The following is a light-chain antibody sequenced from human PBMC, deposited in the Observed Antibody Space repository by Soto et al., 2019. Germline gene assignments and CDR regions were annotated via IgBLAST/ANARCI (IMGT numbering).Light chain of an antibody. Sequence: QCVLTQPPSVSAAPGQKATISCSGSSSNIGNNYVSWYQQLPGTAPKLLIYDNNKRPSGIPDRFSGSKSDTSATLGITGLQTEDEADYYCATWDSSLSAVVLGGGTKLTVL. J-gene: IGLJ2*01. CDR3: ATWDSSLSAVV. CDR1: SSNIGNNY. CDR2: DNN. V-gene: IGLV1-51*01.